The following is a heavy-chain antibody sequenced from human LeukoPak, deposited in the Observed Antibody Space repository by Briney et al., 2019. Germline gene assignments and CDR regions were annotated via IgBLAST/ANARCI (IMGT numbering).Heavy chain of an antibody. D-gene: IGHD2-2*01. V-gene: IGHV4-31*03. J-gene: IGHJ1*01. CDR3: ARWGYCSSTSCRAEYFQH. CDR1: GGSISIGGYY. Sequence: SQTLSLTCTVSGGSISIGGYYWSWIRQHPGKGLEWIGYIYYSGSTYYNPSLKSRVTISVDPSKNQFSLKLSSVTAADTAVYYCARWGYCSSTSCRAEYFQHWGQGTLVTVSS. CDR2: IYYSGST.